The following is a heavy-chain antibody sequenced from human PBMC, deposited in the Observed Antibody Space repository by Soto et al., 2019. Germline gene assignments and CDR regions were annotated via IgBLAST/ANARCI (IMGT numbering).Heavy chain of an antibody. D-gene: IGHD3-9*01. CDR2: IYYSGST. V-gene: IGHV4-39*01. CDR3: ARLGYYDILTGYYIY. CDR1: GGSISSSSYY. J-gene: IGHJ4*02. Sequence: SETLSLTCTVSGGSISSSSYYWGWIRQPPGKGLEWIGSIYYSGSTYYNPSLKSRVTISVDTSKNQFSLKLSSVTAADTAVYYCARLGYYDILTGYYIYWGQGTLVTVSS.